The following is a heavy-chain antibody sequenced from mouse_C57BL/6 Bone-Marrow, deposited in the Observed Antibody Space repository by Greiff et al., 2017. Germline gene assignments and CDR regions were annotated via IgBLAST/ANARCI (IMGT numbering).Heavy chain of an antibody. D-gene: IGHD1-1*01. CDR2: IYPGDGDT. Sequence: QVQLQQSGPELVKPGASVKISCKASGYAFSSSWMNWVKQRPGKGLEWIGRIYPGDGDTNYNGKFKGKATLTADKSSSTAYMQLRSLTSDDSAVYFCARSEYYGFYAMDYWGQGTSVTVSS. V-gene: IGHV1-82*01. CDR3: ARSEYYGFYAMDY. J-gene: IGHJ4*01. CDR1: GYAFSSSW.